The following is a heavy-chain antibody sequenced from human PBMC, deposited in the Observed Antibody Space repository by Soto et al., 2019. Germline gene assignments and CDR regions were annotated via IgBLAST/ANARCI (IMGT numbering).Heavy chain of an antibody. J-gene: IGHJ4*02. Sequence: GGSLRLSSAASGFKFSSYGMHWVRQAPGKGLEWVAVIWYDGSNKYYADSVKGRFTISRDNSKNTLYLQMNSLRAEDTAVYYCARATDTAMVSDYWGQGTLVTVSS. CDR3: ARATDTAMVSDY. CDR1: GFKFSSYG. D-gene: IGHD5-18*01. V-gene: IGHV3-33*01. CDR2: IWYDGSNK.